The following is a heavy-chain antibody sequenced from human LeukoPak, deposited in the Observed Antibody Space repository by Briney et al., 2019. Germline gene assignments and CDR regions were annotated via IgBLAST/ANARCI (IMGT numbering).Heavy chain of an antibody. J-gene: IGHJ4*02. CDR1: GDSMSRYY. CDR2: MSYSGST. V-gene: IGHV4-59*08. D-gene: IGHD1-26*01. CDR3: ASLTGGVGARRLDY. Sequence: NPSETLSLTCTVSGDSMSRYYWNWIRQPPGKGLEWIGYMSYSGSTNYNPSLNSRVTISLDKSKSQVSLTLSSVTAADTAIYYYASLTGGVGARRLDYWGQGTLVTVSS.